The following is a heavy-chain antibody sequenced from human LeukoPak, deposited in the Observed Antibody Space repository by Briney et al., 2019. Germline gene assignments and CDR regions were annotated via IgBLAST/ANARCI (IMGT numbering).Heavy chain of an antibody. J-gene: IGHJ4*02. D-gene: IGHD3-22*01. CDR2: IYSGGST. CDR3: ASYHDGSGYSPHFDY. V-gene: IGHV3-53*01. Sequence: PGGSLRLSCAASGFTFSSYAMSWVRQAPGKGLEWVSVIYSGGSTYYADSVKGRFTISRDNSKNTLYLQMNSLRAEDTAVYYCASYHDGSGYSPHFDYWGQGTLVTVPS. CDR1: GFTFSSYA.